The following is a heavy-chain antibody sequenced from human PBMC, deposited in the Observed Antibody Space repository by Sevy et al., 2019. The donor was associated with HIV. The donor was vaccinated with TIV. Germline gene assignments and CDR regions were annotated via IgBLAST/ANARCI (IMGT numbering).Heavy chain of an antibody. CDR1: GDTFTNNY. V-gene: IGHV1-46*01. CDR2: VDPSAGNT. CDR3: VRADPDQHFDS. Sequence: ASVKVSCKASGDTFTNNYIHWVRQAPGQGLEWMGMVDPSAGNTTYAQKFQGRVTMTRDTSTSILNMELSSLRSEDTAAYYCVRADPDQHFDSWGQGTLVTVSS. J-gene: IGHJ4*02.